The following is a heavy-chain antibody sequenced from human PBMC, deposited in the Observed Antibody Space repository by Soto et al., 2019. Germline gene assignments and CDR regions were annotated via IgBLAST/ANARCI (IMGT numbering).Heavy chain of an antibody. CDR2: INPSGGST. CDR3: ARALRQGIYDFWSGYFYGMDV. Sequence: ASVKVSCKTSGYTFTSYYMHWVRQAPGQGLEWMGIINPSGGSTTYAQKFRGRVTMTRDTFTSTVYMELSSLRSEDTAVYYCARALRQGIYDFWSGYFYGMDVWG. CDR1: GYTFTSYY. J-gene: IGHJ6*02. V-gene: IGHV1-46*01. D-gene: IGHD3-3*01.